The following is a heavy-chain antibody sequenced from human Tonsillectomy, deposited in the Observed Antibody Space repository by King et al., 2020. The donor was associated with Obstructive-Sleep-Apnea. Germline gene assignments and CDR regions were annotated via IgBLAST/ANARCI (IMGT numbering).Heavy chain of an antibody. Sequence: VQLVESGGGLVKPGGSLRLSCTASGFRFSHYTASWGRQAPGKGLEWVSSISTSSSYINHADSVKGRFAISRDNAKNSLFLQMNSLRAEDTAVYFCTVGLGSGVIPTNYWGQGTLVTVSS. CDR3: TVGLGSGVIPTNY. V-gene: IGHV3-21*06. D-gene: IGHD3-10*01. CDR1: GFRFSHYT. CDR2: ISTSSSYI. J-gene: IGHJ4*02.